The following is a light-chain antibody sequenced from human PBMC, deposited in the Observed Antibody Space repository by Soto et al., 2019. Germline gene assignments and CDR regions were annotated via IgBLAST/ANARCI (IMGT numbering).Light chain of an antibody. Sequence: DIRMTQSPSSLSASVGYTVTITWRASQSISSHLNWYQQKPGKVPKLLIYAASTLQSGVPSRFSGSGSGTDFTLTISSLQPEDVATYYCQQYDTYSRTFGQGTKVDIK. CDR1: QSISSH. CDR3: QQYDTYSRT. CDR2: AAS. V-gene: IGKV1-27*01. J-gene: IGKJ1*01.